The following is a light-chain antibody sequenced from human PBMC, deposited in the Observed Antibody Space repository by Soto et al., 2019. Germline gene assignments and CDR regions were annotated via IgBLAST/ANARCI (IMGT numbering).Light chain of an antibody. CDR3: QQYGSLPIT. Sequence: EIGLTQSPGSLSLSPGEIATLSCRASQSVSSKYLGWYQQKPGQAPRLLIYDASSRATGIPDRFSGSGSGTDFTLAISRVEPEDFAVYYCQQYGSLPITFGQGTRLEIK. CDR1: QSVSSKY. V-gene: IGKV3-20*01. CDR2: DAS. J-gene: IGKJ5*01.